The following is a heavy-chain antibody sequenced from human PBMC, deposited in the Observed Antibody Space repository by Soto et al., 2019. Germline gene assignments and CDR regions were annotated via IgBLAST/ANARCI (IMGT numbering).Heavy chain of an antibody. CDR2: ISSIGDAT. J-gene: IGHJ6*04. Sequence: EVQLLESGGDLIQPGGSLRLSCAASGFTFSTYAMTWVRQAPGKGLEWVSIISSIGDATYYLDSVKGRFTISRDNSRNTLNLQMNSLRAEDTAVYYCANNGDFWSWGMDVWGIGTTVTVSS. CDR1: GFTFSTYA. V-gene: IGHV3-23*01. D-gene: IGHD3-3*01. CDR3: ANNGDFWSWGMDV.